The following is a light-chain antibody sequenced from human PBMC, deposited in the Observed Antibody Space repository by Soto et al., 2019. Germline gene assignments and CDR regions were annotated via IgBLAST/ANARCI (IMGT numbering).Light chain of an antibody. V-gene: IGLV2-14*03. CDR2: DVS. CDR3: CSYISSNTPVV. J-gene: IGLJ2*01. CDR1: SSDVGSYNY. Sequence: QSALTQRASVSGSPGQSITISCTGTSSDVGSYNYVSWYQQHPGKAPKLMIYDVSYRPSGVSNRFSGSKSGNTASLTISGLQAEDEADYYCCSYISSNTPVVFGGGTKLTVL.